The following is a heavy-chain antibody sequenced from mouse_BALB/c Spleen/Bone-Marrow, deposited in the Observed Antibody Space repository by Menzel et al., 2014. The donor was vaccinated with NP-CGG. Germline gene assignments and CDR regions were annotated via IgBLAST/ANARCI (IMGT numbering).Heavy chain of an antibody. CDR1: GYTFTSYW. CDR2: IDPSDSET. CDR3: ARNWVYFDY. Sequence: QVQLQQSGAELVKPGAPVKLSCKASGYTFTSYWMNWVKQRPGRGLEWIGRIDPSDSETHYNQKFKDKATLTVDKSSSTAYIQLSSLTSEDSVVYYCARNWVYFDYWGQGTTLTVSS. V-gene: IGHV1-69*02. J-gene: IGHJ2*01. D-gene: IGHD4-1*01.